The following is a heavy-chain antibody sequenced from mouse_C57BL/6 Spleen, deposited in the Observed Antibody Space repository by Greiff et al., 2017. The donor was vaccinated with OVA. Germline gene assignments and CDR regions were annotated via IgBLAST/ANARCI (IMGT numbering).Heavy chain of an antibody. CDR3: TTSTTVVADY. CDR2: IDPEDGDN. CDR1: GFNIKDYY. J-gene: IGHJ2*01. D-gene: IGHD1-1*01. V-gene: IGHV14-1*01. Sequence: EVQLQQSGAELVRPGDSVTLSCTASGFNIKDYYMHWVTQRPETGLEWIGRIDPEDGDNEYAPKFPGKATMTADTSSNTAYLQLSSLTSDDTAVYYCTTSTTVVADYWGQGTTLTVSS.